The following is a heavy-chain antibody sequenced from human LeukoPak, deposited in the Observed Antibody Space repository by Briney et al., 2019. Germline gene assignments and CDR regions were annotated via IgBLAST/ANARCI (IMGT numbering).Heavy chain of an antibody. V-gene: IGHV1-18*01. CDR3: ARHVAAAGIRVFDY. CDR2: ISAYNGNT. CDR1: GYTFTSYG. Sequence: ASVKVSCKASGYTFTSYGIIWVRHAPGQGLEWMGWISAYNGNTNYAQKLQGRVTMTTDTSTSTPYMELRSLRSDDTAVYYCARHVAAAGIRVFDYWGQGTLVTVSS. D-gene: IGHD6-13*01. J-gene: IGHJ4*02.